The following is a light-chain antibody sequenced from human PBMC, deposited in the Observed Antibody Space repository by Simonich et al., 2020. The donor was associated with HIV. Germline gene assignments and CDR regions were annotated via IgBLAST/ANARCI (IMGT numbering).Light chain of an antibody. CDR1: QSVLYSSNNKNY. CDR2: GAS. Sequence: DIVMTQSPDSLAVSLGERATINCKSSQSVLYSSNNKNYLVWYQQKPGQPPKLLIYGASTRESGVPDRFSGSGSGTDFTLTISSLQAEDVAIYYCQQYYSTPQTFGQGTKVEIK. V-gene: IGKV4-1*01. J-gene: IGKJ1*01. CDR3: QQYYSTPQT.